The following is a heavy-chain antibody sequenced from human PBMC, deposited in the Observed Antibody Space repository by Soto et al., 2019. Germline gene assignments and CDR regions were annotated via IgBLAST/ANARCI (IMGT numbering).Heavy chain of an antibody. J-gene: IGHJ4*02. CDR3: AKDATTYYDFWSGYYSFDY. CDR2: ISWNSGSI. CDR1: GFTFDDYA. V-gene: IGHV3-9*01. Sequence: PSLSCAASGFTFDDYAMHWVRQAPGKGLEWVSGISWNSGSIGYADSVKARFTISRDNAKNSLYLQMNSLRAEDTALYYCAKDATTYYDFWSGYYSFDYWGQGTLVTVSS. D-gene: IGHD3-3*01.